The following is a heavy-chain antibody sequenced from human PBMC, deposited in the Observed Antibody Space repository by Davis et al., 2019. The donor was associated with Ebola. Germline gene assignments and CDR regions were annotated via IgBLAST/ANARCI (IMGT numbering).Heavy chain of an antibody. CDR2: IKSDGST. J-gene: IGHJ6*02. V-gene: IGHV3-74*01. D-gene: IGHD2-8*02. CDR3: AEIYWVRYGMDV. Sequence: HTGGSLRLSCAASGFTFSSYGMHWVRQAPGKGLVRVSRIKSDGSTIYADSVKGRFTISRDNAKNTLYLQMNSLRAEDTAVYYCAEIYWVRYGMDVWGQGTTVTVSS. CDR1: GFTFSSYG.